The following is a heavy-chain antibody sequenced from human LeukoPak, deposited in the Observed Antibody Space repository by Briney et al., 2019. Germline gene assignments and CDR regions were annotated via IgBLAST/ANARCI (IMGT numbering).Heavy chain of an antibody. CDR3: ASWAAATERRDFDY. J-gene: IGHJ4*02. Sequence: ASVKVSCKASGYTFTGYYMHWVRQAPGQGLAWMGWINPNSGGTNYAQKFQGRVTMTRDTSISTAYMELSRLRSDDTAVYYCASWAAATERRDFDYWGQGTLVTVSS. V-gene: IGHV1-2*02. CDR1: GYTFTGYY. CDR2: INPNSGGT. D-gene: IGHD2-15*01.